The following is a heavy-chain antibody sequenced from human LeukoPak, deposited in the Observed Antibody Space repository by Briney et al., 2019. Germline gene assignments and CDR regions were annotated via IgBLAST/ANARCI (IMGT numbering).Heavy chain of an antibody. Sequence: KPSETLSLTCTVSGGSISPYYWTWIRQPPGRGLEWIGYIYSRGGTDYSPSLKSRVTISLDTSKNQFSLRLSSVTAADAAMYYCARLRAYNTTHQYFLDYWGQGALITVSS. D-gene: IGHD3-10*01. CDR3: ARLRAYNTTHQYFLDY. J-gene: IGHJ4*02. CDR2: IYSRGGT. CDR1: GGSISPYY. V-gene: IGHV4-4*09.